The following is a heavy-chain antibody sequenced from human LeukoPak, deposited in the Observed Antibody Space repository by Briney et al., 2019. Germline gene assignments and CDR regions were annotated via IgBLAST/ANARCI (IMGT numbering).Heavy chain of an antibody. V-gene: IGHV3-7*01. D-gene: IGHD6-19*01. CDR1: GFTFSTYC. CDR2: IKQDGDQK. CDR3: ARYTSGWIDYYYYGMDV. J-gene: IGHJ6*02. Sequence: PGGSLRLSCAASGFTFSTYCMSWVRQAPGKGLEWVANIKQDGDQKNYVDSVKGRFTISRDNARNSLYLQMNSLRAEDTAVYNCARYTSGWIDYYYYGMDVWGQGTTVTVSS.